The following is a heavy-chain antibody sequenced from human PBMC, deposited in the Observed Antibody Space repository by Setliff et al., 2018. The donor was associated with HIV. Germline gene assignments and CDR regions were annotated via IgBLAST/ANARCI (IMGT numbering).Heavy chain of an antibody. D-gene: IGHD2-2*01. CDR1: GYTFTSYG. CDR2: IIPMYGVT. Sequence: SVKVSCKASGYTFTSYGISWVRQAPGQGPEWMGGIIPMYGVTNYAQKFQGRVTITTDESTSTAYMELSSLRSEDTAVYYCARESACSSTSCPKVLDYWGQGTLVTVSS. CDR3: ARESACSSTSCPKVLDY. J-gene: IGHJ4*02. V-gene: IGHV1-69*05.